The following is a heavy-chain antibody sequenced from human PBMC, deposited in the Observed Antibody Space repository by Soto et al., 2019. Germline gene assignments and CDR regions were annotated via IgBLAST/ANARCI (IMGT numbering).Heavy chain of an antibody. CDR2: IWYDGSNK. CDR3: AKSFGVALYFFAY. J-gene: IGHJ4*02. Sequence: PGGSLRISCAASGFTFSSYGMHWVRQAPGKGLEWVAVIWYDGSNKYYADSVKGRFTISRDNSKNTLYLQMNSLRAEDTAVYYCAKSFGVALYFFAYSGQGSLVTGSS. V-gene: IGHV3-33*06. D-gene: IGHD3-3*01. CDR1: GFTFSSYG.